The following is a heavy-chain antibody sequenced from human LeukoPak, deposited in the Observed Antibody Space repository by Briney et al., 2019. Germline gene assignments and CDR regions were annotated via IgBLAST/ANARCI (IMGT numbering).Heavy chain of an antibody. J-gene: IGHJ6*02. CDR2: IYTGDLK. Sequence: GGSLRLSCEASEKIVSGNYISWVRQAPGKGLEWVSFIYTGDLKYYADSVKGRFIISRDNSKNTVYLQMNSLRAEDTAVYYCARDGGSGSRYDFSIFYGMDVWGQGTTVTVSS. CDR3: ARDGGSGSRYDFSIFYGMDV. V-gene: IGHV3-66*01. CDR1: EKIVSGNY. D-gene: IGHD3-10*01.